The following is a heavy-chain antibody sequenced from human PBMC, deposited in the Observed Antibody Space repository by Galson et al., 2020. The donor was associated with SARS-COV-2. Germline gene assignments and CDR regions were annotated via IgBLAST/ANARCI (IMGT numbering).Heavy chain of an antibody. V-gene: IGHV4-30-2*06. Sequence: SETLSLTCSVSGGSITSSGYSWTWIRQSPGKGLEWIGYVYQSGATHYNPSLKSRLTISMDRSKNQLSLKLTSVTAADTAVYYCARRYVSGLSPCWYLDVWGRGTLVTVSS. J-gene: IGHJ2*01. D-gene: IGHD3-16*01. CDR1: GGSITSSGYS. CDR3: ARRYVSGLSPCWYLDV. CDR2: VYQSGAT.